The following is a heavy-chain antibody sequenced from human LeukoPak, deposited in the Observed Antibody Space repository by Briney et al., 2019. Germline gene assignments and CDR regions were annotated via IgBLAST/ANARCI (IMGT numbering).Heavy chain of an antibody. CDR3: ARDGSSTFDY. V-gene: IGHV4-39*07. CDR1: GGSISSSSYY. D-gene: IGHD6-13*01. CDR2: IYYSGST. J-gene: IGHJ4*02. Sequence: SETLSLTCTVSGGSISSSSYYWGWIRQPPGKGLEWIGSIYYSGSTYYNPSLKSRVTISVDTSKNQFSLKLSSETAADTAVYYCARDGSSTFDYWGQGTLVTVSS.